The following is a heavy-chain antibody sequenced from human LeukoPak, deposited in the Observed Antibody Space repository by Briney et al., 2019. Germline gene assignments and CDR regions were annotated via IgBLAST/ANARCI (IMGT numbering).Heavy chain of an antibody. J-gene: IGHJ4*02. CDR3: ARSQYQLQIIDY. V-gene: IGHV1-2*02. CDR1: GYTFTGYY. D-gene: IGHD2-2*01. CDR2: LNPNSGGT. Sequence: ASVKVSCKASGYTFTGYYMHWVRQAPGQGLEWMGWLNPNSGGTNYAQKFQGRGTMTRDTSISTAYMELSRLRSDDTAVYYCARSQYQLQIIDYWGQGTLVTVSS.